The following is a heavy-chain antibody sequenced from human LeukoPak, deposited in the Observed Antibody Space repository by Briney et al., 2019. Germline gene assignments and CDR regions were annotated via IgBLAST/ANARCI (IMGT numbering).Heavy chain of an antibody. CDR2: IIPIFGTA. D-gene: IGHD6-13*01. Sequence: ASVKVSCKASGGTFSSYAISWVRQAPGQGLEWMGGIIPIFGTANYAQKFQGRVTITTDESTSTAYMELSSLRSEDTAVYYCARDLFGRYSSSCLDPWGQGTLVTVSS. V-gene: IGHV1-69*05. J-gene: IGHJ5*02. CDR3: ARDLFGRYSSSCLDP. CDR1: GGTFSSYA.